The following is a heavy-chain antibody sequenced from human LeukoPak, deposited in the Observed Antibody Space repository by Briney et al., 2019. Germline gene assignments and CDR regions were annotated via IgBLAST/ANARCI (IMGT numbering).Heavy chain of an antibody. CDR1: GFTFSDHY. D-gene: IGHD2-15*01. Sequence: GGSLRLSCAASGFTFSDHYMDWVRQAPGKGLEWVGRSRNKANGYTTEYAASVKGRFSISRDDSKTSLYLQMNSLKTEDTAVYYCARTEYCSAGRCYSDYFDSWGRGTLVTVYS. V-gene: IGHV3-72*01. CDR2: SRNKANGYTT. J-gene: IGHJ4*02. CDR3: ARTEYCSAGRCYSDYFDS.